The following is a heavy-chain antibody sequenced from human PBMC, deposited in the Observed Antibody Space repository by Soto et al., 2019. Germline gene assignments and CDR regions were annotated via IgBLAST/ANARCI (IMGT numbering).Heavy chain of an antibody. V-gene: IGHV4-39*01. CDR2: IYYSGST. CDR1: GGSISSSSYY. D-gene: IGHD3-10*01. J-gene: IGHJ6*02. Sequence: PSETLSLTCTVSGGSISSSSYYWCWIRHPPGKGLEWIGSIYYSGSTYYNPSLKSRVTISVDTSKNQFSLKLSSVTAADTAVYYCAVGTMVRGVIGGMDVWGQGTTVTVSS. CDR3: AVGTMVRGVIGGMDV.